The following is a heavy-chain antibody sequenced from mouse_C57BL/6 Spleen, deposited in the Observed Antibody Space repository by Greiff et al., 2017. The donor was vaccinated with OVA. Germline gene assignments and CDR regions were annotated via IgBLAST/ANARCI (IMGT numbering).Heavy chain of an antibody. CDR2: IWSGGST. CDR3: ARKRIRGYAMDY. Sequence: QVQLKQSGPGLVQPSQSLSITCTVSGFSLTSYGVHWVRQSPGKGLEWLGVIWSGGSTDYNAAFISRLSISKDNSKSQVFFKMNRLQADDTAIYYCARKRIRGYAMDYWGQGTSVTVSS. J-gene: IGHJ4*01. V-gene: IGHV2-2*01. CDR1: GFSLTSYG.